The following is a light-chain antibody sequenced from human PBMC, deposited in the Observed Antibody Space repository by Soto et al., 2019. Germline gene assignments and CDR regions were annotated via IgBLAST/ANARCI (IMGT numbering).Light chain of an antibody. CDR3: QQYYSTPAWT. CDR1: QDITNY. J-gene: IGKJ1*01. Sequence: DIQMTQSPSSLSASVGDRVTITCQASQDITNYLNWYQQKPGKAPRLLLYDASSLETGVPSRFSGSGSGTDFTFTISSLQAEDVAVYYCQQYYSTPAWTFGQGTKVEIK. CDR2: DAS. V-gene: IGKV1-33*01.